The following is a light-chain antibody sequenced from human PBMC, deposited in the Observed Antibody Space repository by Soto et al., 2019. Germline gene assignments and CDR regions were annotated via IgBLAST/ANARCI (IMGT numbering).Light chain of an antibody. Sequence: EIVLTQSPGTLSLSPGSSATLSCSASQSIRNYYIAWYHHRPGQSPRLLVYDASYRATGVPDRFTGRGSGTDFSLTITALAPEDLGVYYCQHYAASPFTFGPGTRVDIK. V-gene: IGKV3-20*01. J-gene: IGKJ3*01. CDR3: QHYAASPFT. CDR2: DAS. CDR1: QSIRNYY.